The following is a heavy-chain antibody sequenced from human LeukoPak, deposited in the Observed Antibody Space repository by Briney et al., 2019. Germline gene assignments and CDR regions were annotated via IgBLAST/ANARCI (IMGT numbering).Heavy chain of an antibody. Sequence: SVEASCKVAGYTLTELSMHGLPQSAGKGLGGLGGFHPEDGETMYAQKFQGRVTMTEDTSKDTAYMELSSLRSEDTAVYYCATDPRLIEQWLAFDYWGQGTLVTVSS. V-gene: IGHV1-24*01. CDR3: ATDPRLIEQWLAFDY. D-gene: IGHD6-19*01. CDR1: GYTLTELS. CDR2: FHPEDGET. J-gene: IGHJ4*02.